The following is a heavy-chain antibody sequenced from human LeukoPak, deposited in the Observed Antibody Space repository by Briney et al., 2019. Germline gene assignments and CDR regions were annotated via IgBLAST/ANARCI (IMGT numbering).Heavy chain of an antibody. V-gene: IGHV1-18*04. CDR2: ISAYNGNT. Sequence: ASVKVSCKASGHSFTSHYMHWVRQAPGQGLEWMGWISAYNGNTNYAQKLQGRVTMTTDTSTSTAYMELRSLRSDDTAVYYCARDPGPTMVRGATDYWGQGTLVTVSS. D-gene: IGHD3-10*01. CDR1: GHSFTSHY. J-gene: IGHJ4*02. CDR3: ARDPGPTMVRGATDY.